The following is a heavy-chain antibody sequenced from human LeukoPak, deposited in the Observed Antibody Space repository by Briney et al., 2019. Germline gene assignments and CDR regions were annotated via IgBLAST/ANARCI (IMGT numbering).Heavy chain of an antibody. CDR2: ISYDGSNK. V-gene: IGHV3-30-3*01. J-gene: IGHJ4*02. D-gene: IGHD5-24*01. CDR3: ARVLDGHNSYFDY. CDR1: GFTFSSYA. Sequence: GGSLRLSCAASGFTFSSYAMHWVRQAPGKGLEWVAVISYDGSNKYYADSVKGRFTISRDNSKNTLYLQMNSLRAEDTAVYYCARVLDGHNSYFDYWGQGTLVTVSS.